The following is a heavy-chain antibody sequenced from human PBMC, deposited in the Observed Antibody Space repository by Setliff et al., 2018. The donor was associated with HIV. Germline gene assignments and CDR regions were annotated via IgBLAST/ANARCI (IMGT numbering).Heavy chain of an antibody. CDR2: INPNNGDT. Sequence: GASVKVSCKASGYTFTGYYIHWVRQAPGQGLEWMGRINPNNGDTNSAQKFQGRVTMTRDTSISTAYMELSRLRSDDTAVYYCARDRWVWGGSDSGYYYYFMDVWGKGTTVTVSS. D-gene: IGHD6-19*01. V-gene: IGHV1-2*06. J-gene: IGHJ6*03. CDR3: ARDRWVWGGSDSGYYYYFMDV. CDR1: GYTFTGYY.